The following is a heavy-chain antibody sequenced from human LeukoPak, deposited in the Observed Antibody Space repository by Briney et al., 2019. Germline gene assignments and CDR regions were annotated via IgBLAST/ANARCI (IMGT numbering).Heavy chain of an antibody. J-gene: IGHJ5*02. D-gene: IGHD3-22*01. CDR1: GYTFTGYY. CDR3: ARDRDDSSGYPPFWFDP. CDR2: INPNSGGT. Sequence: ASVKVSCKASGYTFTGYYMHWVRQAPGQGLEWMGWINPNSGGTNYAQKFQGRVTMTRDTSISTAYMELSRLRSDDTAVYYCARDRDDSSGYPPFWFDPWGQGTLVTVSS. V-gene: IGHV1-2*02.